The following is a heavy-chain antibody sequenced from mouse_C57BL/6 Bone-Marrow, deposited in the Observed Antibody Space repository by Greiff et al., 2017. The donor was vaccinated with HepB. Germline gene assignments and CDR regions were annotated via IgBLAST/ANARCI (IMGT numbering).Heavy chain of an antibody. Sequence: QVQLQQPGAELVKPGASVKMSCKASGYTFTSYWITWVKQRPGQGLEWIGDIYPGSGSTNYNEKFKSKATLTVDTSSSTAYMQLSSLTSEDSAVYYCARLTPFYYGSSYGYFDVWGTGTTVTVSS. D-gene: IGHD1-1*01. CDR1: GYTFTSYW. CDR2: IYPGSGST. CDR3: ARLTPFYYGSSYGYFDV. J-gene: IGHJ1*03. V-gene: IGHV1-55*01.